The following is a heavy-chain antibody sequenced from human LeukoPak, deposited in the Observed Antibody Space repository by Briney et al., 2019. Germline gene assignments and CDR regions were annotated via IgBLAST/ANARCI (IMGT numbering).Heavy chain of an antibody. V-gene: IGHV3-20*04. D-gene: IGHD2-2*01. CDR2: INWSGGST. Sequence: GGSLRLSCTASRFAFAEHGMSWVRQVPGKGLEWVSGINWSGGSTGYADPLRGRFTISRDNAKNSLYLQMDSLRAEDTALYYCAGAPITSPFYFDYWGQGTLVTVSS. J-gene: IGHJ4*02. CDR1: RFAFAEHG. CDR3: AGAPITSPFYFDY.